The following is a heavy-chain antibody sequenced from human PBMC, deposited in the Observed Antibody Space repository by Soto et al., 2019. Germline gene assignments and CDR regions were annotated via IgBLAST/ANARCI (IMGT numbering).Heavy chain of an antibody. Sequence: QVQLVQSGAEVKKPGASVKVSCKASGYSFSTFDITWVRQATGQGLEWMGWMNPNSGDTGYAQKFQGRVTMTRDTSINPAYRELSSLGSGDTAVYYCARGYGSGWSLNWGQGHLVTVSS. V-gene: IGHV1-8*01. D-gene: IGHD6-19*01. CDR2: MNPNSGDT. CDR3: ARGYGSGWSLN. CDR1: GYSFSTFD. J-gene: IGHJ4*02.